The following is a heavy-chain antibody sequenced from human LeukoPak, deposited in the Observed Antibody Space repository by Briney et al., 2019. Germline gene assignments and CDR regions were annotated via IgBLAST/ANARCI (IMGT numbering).Heavy chain of an antibody. CDR3: GKGGDYXXYXMDV. V-gene: IGHV3-33*06. Sequence: QPGGSLRLSCAASGFTFSSYGMHWVRQAPGKGLEWVAVIWYDGSNKYYADSVKGRFTISRDNSKNTLYLQMNSLRAEDTAVYYCGKGGDYXXYXMDVWGQGTTVTVSS. CDR2: IWYDGSNK. CDR1: GFTFSSYG. D-gene: IGHD3-10*01. J-gene: IGHJ6*02.